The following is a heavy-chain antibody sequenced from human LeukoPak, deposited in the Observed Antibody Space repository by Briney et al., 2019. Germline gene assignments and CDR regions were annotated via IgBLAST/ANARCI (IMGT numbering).Heavy chain of an antibody. CDR3: ANENYYGSGSYPDY. J-gene: IGHJ4*02. V-gene: IGHV3-30*18. D-gene: IGHD3-10*01. CDR1: GFTFSSYG. CDR2: ISCDGSNK. Sequence: GGSLRLSCAVSGFTFSSYGMHWVRQAPGKGLEWVALISCDGSNKYYADSVQGRFTISRDNSKNTLYLQMNSLRAEDTAVYYCANENYYGSGSYPDYWGQGTLVTVSS.